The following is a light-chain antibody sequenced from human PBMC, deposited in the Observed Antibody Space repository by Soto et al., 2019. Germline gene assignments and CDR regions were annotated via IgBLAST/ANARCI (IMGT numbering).Light chain of an antibody. Sequence: IQLTQSASSLSLSVGARVTITSRASQGISSYLAWYQQKPGKAPKLLIYAASTLQGGVPSRFSGSGSGTDFTLTINSLQPEDLATYYCQQLNSYPITFGQGTRLEIK. J-gene: IGKJ5*01. CDR1: QGISSY. V-gene: IGKV1-9*01. CDR3: QQLNSYPIT. CDR2: AAS.